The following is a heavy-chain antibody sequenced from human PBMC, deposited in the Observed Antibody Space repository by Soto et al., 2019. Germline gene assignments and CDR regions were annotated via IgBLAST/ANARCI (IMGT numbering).Heavy chain of an antibody. V-gene: IGHV4-30-4*01. Sequence: RSLTCAVSGVSVTNGDYYWTWMRQSPGKGLEWIGNIYYTETTNYNPSLNSRLSISIDTSRNQFSLQLTSVTAADTAIYYCARQRRGGYWFDPWGQGTLVTVSS. CDR3: ARQRRGGYWFDP. CDR1: GVSVTNGDYY. CDR2: IYYTETT. J-gene: IGHJ5*02.